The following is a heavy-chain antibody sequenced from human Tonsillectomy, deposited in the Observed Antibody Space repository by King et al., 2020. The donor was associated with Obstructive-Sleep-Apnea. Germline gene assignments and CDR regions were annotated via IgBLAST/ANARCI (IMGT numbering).Heavy chain of an antibody. CDR1: GGSISSGGYS. CDR3: AREGRFGDSSAYYPSGDYWYFDL. CDR2: IYHSGST. Sequence: LQLQESGSGLVKPSQTLSLTCAVSGGSISSGGYSWSWIRQPPGKGLEWIGYIYHSGSTYYNPSLKSRVTISVDRSKNQFSLKLSSVTAADTAVYYCAREGRFGDSSAYYPSGDYWYFDLWGRGTLVTVSS. D-gene: IGHD3-22*01. J-gene: IGHJ2*01. V-gene: IGHV4-30-2*01.